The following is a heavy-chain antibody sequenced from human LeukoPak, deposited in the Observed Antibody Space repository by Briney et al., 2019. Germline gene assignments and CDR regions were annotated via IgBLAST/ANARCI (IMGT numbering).Heavy chain of an antibody. J-gene: IGHJ4*02. CDR1: GGTFRSNA. CDR3: ARGWLAETTVVTPYNY. D-gene: IGHD4-23*01. Sequence: SVKVSCKASGGTFRSNAISWVRQAPGQGLEWMGGITPIFGTANYAQKFQGRVTITAVESMSTAYMELSSLRSEDTAVYYCARGWLAETTVVTPYNYWGQGTLVTVSS. CDR2: ITPIFGTA. V-gene: IGHV1-69*01.